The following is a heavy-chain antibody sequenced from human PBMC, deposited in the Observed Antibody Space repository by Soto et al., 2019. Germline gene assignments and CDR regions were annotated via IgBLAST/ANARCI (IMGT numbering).Heavy chain of an antibody. Sequence: EVQLVESGGGLVQPGRSLRLSCAASGFTFDDYAMHWVRQAPGKGLEWVSGISWNSGSIGYADSVKGRFTISRDNAKNSLYLQMNSLRAEDTALYYCAKDDTIRGYSYGDFDYWGQGTLVTVS. V-gene: IGHV3-9*01. CDR3: AKDDTIRGYSYGDFDY. D-gene: IGHD5-18*01. CDR2: ISWNSGSI. J-gene: IGHJ4*02. CDR1: GFTFDDYA.